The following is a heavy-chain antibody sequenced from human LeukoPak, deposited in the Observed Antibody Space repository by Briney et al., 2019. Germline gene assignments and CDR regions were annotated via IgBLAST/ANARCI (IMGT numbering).Heavy chain of an antibody. CDR1: GGSISSYY. CDR2: IYYSGST. V-gene: IGHV4-59*01. J-gene: IGHJ6*02. D-gene: IGHD6-13*01. CDR3: ARAQYSSSWPNYYCYGMDV. Sequence: PSETLSLTCTVSGGSISSYYWSWIRQPPGKGLEWIGYIYYSGSTNYNPSLKSRVTISVDTSKNQFSLKLSSVTAADTAVHYCARAQYSSSWPNYYCYGMDVWGQGTTVTVSS.